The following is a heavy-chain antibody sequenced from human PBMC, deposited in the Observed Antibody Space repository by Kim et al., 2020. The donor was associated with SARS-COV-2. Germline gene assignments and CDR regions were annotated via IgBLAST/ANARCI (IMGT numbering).Heavy chain of an antibody. CDR2: IWYDGSNK. D-gene: IGHD1-26*01. CDR1: GFTFRSNG. CDR3: ARAKVGATGYFEY. V-gene: IGHV3-33*01. Sequence: GGSLRLSCAASGFTFRSNGMHWVRQAPGKGLEWVAIIWYDGSNKYYADSVKGRFTISRDNSKNTLYLQMNSLRAEDTAVYYCARAKVGATGYFEYWGQGTLVTVSS. J-gene: IGHJ4*02.